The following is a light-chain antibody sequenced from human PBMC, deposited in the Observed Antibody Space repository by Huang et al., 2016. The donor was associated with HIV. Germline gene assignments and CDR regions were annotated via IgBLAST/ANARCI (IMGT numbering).Light chain of an antibody. CDR1: QTVSSN. Sequence: EIVMTQSPATLAVSPGERATLSCRASQTVSSNLAWYQQKPGQAPSLLIYGASTRATGIPDRFSGGGSGTEFTLTISSLQSEDFAVYYCQQYGNWPPWTFGQGTKVEIK. V-gene: IGKV3-15*01. CDR2: GAS. J-gene: IGKJ1*01. CDR3: QQYGNWPPWT.